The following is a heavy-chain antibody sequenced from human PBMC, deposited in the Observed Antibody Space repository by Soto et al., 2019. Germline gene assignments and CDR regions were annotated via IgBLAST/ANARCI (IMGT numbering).Heavy chain of an antibody. J-gene: IGHJ4*02. CDR1: GLTFSNYA. CDR3: ARESSSTVTTGGGGSAKDY. Sequence: QVHLVESGGDVVQPGRSLRLSCAASGLTFSNYAMHWVRQAPGKGLEWVAFISYDGTNRCYPDSVKGRFTISRDNSKNTLYLQMNSLKTEDTAVYYCARESSSTVTTGGGGSAKDYWGQGTLVTVSS. D-gene: IGHD4-17*01. CDR2: ISYDGTNR. V-gene: IGHV3-30-3*01.